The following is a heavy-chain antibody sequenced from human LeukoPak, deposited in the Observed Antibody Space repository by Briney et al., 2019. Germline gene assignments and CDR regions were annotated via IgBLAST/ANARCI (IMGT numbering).Heavy chain of an antibody. CDR1: GFTFSSYG. V-gene: IGHV3-30*02. CDR3: AKDDRNDYYYYYMDV. CDR2: IRYDGSNK. Sequence: GGSLRLSCAASGFTFSSYGMHWVRQAPGKGLEWVAFIRYDGSNKYYADSVKGRFTISRDNSKNTLYLQMNSLRAEDTAVYYCAKDDRNDYYYYYMDVWGKGTTVTISS. D-gene: IGHD1-1*01. J-gene: IGHJ6*03.